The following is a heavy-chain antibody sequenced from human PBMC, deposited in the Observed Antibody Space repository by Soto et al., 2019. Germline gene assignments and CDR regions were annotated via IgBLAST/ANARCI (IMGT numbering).Heavy chain of an antibody. Sequence: ASVKVSCKASGGTFSTYTITWARQAPGQGPEWMGRIIPILDITNYAQKFQGRVTITADKSTSTAYMELSSLRSDDTAVYYCARVRSGSTTSLYYVGMDVWGQGTTVTVS. V-gene: IGHV1-69*02. J-gene: IGHJ6*02. CDR2: IIPILDIT. CDR3: ARVRSGSTTSLYYVGMDV. CDR1: GGTFSTYT. D-gene: IGHD2-15*01.